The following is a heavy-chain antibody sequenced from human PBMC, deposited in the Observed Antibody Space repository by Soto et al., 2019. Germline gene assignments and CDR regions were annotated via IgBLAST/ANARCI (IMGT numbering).Heavy chain of an antibody. Sequence: GGSLRLSCAASGFTFSNYAMTWVRQAPGKGLEWVSVISHSGGTIYYADSVKGRFTISRDNSKNTLYLQMNSLRAEDTAEYYCARASCSGGSSYSLSYGMDVWGQGTKDTVTS. D-gene: IGHD2-15*01. CDR2: ISHSGGTI. CDR1: GFTFSNYA. J-gene: IGHJ6*02. V-gene: IGHV3-23*01. CDR3: ARASCSGGSSYSLSYGMDV.